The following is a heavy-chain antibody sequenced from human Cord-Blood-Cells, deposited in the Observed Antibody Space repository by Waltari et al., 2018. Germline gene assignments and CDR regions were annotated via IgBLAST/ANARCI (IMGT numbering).Heavy chain of an antibody. CDR3: ASDLAAAGTDY. J-gene: IGHJ4*02. V-gene: IGHV3-74*01. D-gene: IGHD6-13*01. Sequence: EVQLVESGGGLVQPGGSLRLSCAASGVTFSSYWMPWVRQAPGKGLVWVSRINSDGSSTSYADSVKGRFTISRDNAKNTLYLQMNSLRAEDTAVYYCASDLAAAGTDYWGQGTLVTVSS. CDR1: GVTFSSYW. CDR2: INSDGSST.